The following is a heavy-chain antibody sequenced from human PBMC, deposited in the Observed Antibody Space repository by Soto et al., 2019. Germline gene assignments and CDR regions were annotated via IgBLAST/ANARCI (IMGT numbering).Heavy chain of an antibody. D-gene: IGHD5-18*01. V-gene: IGHV3-74*01. CDR1: GFTFSPYW. J-gene: IGHJ4*02. CDR2: IDSDGTGT. CDR3: ARSPVGYSYGSY. Sequence: PGGSLRLSCAASGFTFSPYWINWVRQTPGKGLVWVSRIDSDGTGTVYADSVKGRFTISRDNAKNTVYLQMNSLRAEDTAVYYCARSPVGYSYGSYWGQGTQVTVSS.